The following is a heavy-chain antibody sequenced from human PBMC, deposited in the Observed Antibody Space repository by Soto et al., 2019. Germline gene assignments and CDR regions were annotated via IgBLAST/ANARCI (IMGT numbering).Heavy chain of an antibody. J-gene: IGHJ4*02. CDR2: INHSGST. D-gene: IGHD1-7*01. CDR1: GGSFSGYY. CDR3: ASSTGTTARKFDY. Sequence: SETLSLTCAVYGGSFSGYYWSWIRQPPGKGLEWIGEINHSGSTNYNPSLKSRVTISVDTSKNQFSLKLSSVTAADTAVYYCASSTGTTARKFDYWGQGTLVTVSS. V-gene: IGHV4-34*01.